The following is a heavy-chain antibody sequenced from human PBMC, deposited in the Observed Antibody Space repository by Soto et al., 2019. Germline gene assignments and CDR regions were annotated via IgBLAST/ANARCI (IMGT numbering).Heavy chain of an antibody. Sequence: GGSLRLSCAASGFTFDDYTMHWVRQAPGKGLEWVSLISWDGGSTYYADSVKGRFTISRDNSKNSLYLQMNSLRTEDTALYYCAKVAVAGIFFSGGFDYWGQGTLVTVSS. CDR2: ISWDGGST. D-gene: IGHD6-19*01. CDR1: GFTFDDYT. J-gene: IGHJ4*02. V-gene: IGHV3-43*01. CDR3: AKVAVAGIFFSGGFDY.